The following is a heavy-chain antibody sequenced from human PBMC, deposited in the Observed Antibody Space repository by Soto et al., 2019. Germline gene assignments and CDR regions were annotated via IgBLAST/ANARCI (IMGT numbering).Heavy chain of an antibody. CDR3: ARTYYYYYGMDV. CDR2: IIPIFGTA. Sequence: QVQLVQSGAEVKKPGSSVKVSCKASGGTFSSYAISWVRQAPGQGLEWMGGIIPIFGTANYAQKFQGRVTIXAXXSTSTAYMELSSLRSEDTAVYYCARTYYYYYGMDVWGQGTTVTVSS. J-gene: IGHJ6*02. CDR1: GGTFSSYA. V-gene: IGHV1-69*12.